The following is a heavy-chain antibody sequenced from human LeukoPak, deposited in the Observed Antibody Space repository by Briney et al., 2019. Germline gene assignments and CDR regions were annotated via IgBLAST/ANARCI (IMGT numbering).Heavy chain of an antibody. Sequence: SETLSLTCTVSGGSISGYYWSWIRQPPGKGLEWIAYIYYNGISNYNPSLKSRVIISVDSSKNQFSLKLTSVTAADTAVYYCATEWFGELLVNGYWGQGTLVTVSS. CDR1: GGSISGYY. V-gene: IGHV4-59*01. CDR2: IYYNGIS. D-gene: IGHD3-10*01. CDR3: ATEWFGELLVNGY. J-gene: IGHJ4*02.